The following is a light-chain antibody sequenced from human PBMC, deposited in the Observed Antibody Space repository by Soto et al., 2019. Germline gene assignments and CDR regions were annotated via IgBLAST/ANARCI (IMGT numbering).Light chain of an antibody. CDR3: CSDAGTYTLV. V-gene: IGLV2-11*01. J-gene: IGLJ1*01. CDR1: SGDVGGSNH. CDR2: DVT. Sequence: QSLLTQPRSVSGSPGQSVTISCTGTSGDVGGSNHVSWYQHHPGQAPKFLIYDVTKRPSGVPDRFSGSKSGNTASLTISGLQAEDEADYYCCSDAGTYTLVLGTGTKGTVL.